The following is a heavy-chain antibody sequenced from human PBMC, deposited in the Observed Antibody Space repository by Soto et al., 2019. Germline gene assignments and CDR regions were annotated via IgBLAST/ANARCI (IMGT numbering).Heavy chain of an antibody. Sequence: GGSLRLSCAASGFTFSSYSMNWVRQAPGKGLEWVSYISSSSSTIYYEDSVKGRFTISRDNAKNSLYLQMNSLRAEDTAVYYCARGKRVAGTPTVGYFDYWGQGTLVTVSS. CDR2: ISSSSSTI. D-gene: IGHD6-19*01. V-gene: IGHV3-48*01. CDR1: GFTFSSYS. J-gene: IGHJ4*02. CDR3: ARGKRVAGTPTVGYFDY.